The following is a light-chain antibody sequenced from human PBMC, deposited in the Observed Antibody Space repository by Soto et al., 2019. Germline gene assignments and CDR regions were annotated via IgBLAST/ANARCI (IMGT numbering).Light chain of an antibody. CDR3: QQYYHTPRT. Sequence: IHMTHSPATLSASLLYRGTITFLASQTISSFLSWYQQKPGKAPKLLIYKASSLESGVPSRFSGSGSGTDFTLTISSLQAEDVAVYYCQQYYHTPRTFGQGTKVDIK. CDR2: KAS. CDR1: QTISSF. V-gene: IGKV1-5*03. J-gene: IGKJ2*01.